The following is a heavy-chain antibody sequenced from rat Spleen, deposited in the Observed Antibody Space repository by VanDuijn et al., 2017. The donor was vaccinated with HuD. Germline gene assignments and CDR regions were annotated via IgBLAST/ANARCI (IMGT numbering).Heavy chain of an antibody. CDR2: MWSDGDT. Sequence: QVRLKESGPGLVQPSQTLSLTCTVSGFSLISYHVHWVRQPPGKGLEWMGVMWSDGDTSYNSALKSRLSISRDTSKSQVFIKMNSLQTEDTATYYCARDRTYYGYSPFAYWGQGTLVTVSS. CDR3: ARDRTYYGYSPFAY. CDR1: GFSLISYH. V-gene: IGHV2-32*01. D-gene: IGHD1-9*01. J-gene: IGHJ3*01.